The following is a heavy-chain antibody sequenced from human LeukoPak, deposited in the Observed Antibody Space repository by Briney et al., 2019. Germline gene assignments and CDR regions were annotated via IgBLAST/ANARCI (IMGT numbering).Heavy chain of an antibody. CDR3: AKGAEFCTTTCPVDYYYFYYYYMDV. Sequence: GGSLRLSCAASGFTFSSYSMNWVRQAPGKGLEWVSSISSSSSYIYYADSVKGRFTISRDNAKNSLYLQMNSLRVEDTAVYYCAKGAEFCTTTCPVDYYYFYYYYMDVWGKGTTVTVSS. V-gene: IGHV3-21*01. CDR2: ISSSSSYI. CDR1: GFTFSSYS. D-gene: IGHD2-2*01. J-gene: IGHJ6*03.